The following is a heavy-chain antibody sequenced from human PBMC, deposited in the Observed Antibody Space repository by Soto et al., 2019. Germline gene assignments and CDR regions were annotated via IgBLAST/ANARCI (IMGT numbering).Heavy chain of an antibody. J-gene: IGHJ4*02. V-gene: IGHV3-30-3*01. CDR3: AREILVPTVALRTGFDY. D-gene: IGHD3-3*02. CDR2: ISYDGTKK. CDR1: GFIFNSFA. Sequence: PGGSLRLSCEASGFIFNSFAMHWVRQAPGKGLEWVALISYDGTKKFYADSVKGRFTISRENSMNTVYLHMTSLGPEDTPVYYCAREILVPTVALRTGFDYWGLGTLVTVYS.